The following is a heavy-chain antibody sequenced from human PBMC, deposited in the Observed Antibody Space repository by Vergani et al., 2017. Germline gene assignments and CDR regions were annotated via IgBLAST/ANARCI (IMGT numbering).Heavy chain of an antibody. D-gene: IGHD4-17*01. CDR3: ATPQTVTTGGMEV. CDR1: GYTFTDHY. Sequence: EVLLVQSGAAVKKPGATMKISCKVSGYTFTDHYMHWVKQAPGKGLEWMGLVDPEDGETIYAEKFKGRVTIAADTSTDTAHLELSSLRSEDTAVYYCATPQTVTTGGMEVCGQGTTVIVSS. J-gene: IGHJ6*02. V-gene: IGHV1-69-2*01. CDR2: VDPEDGET.